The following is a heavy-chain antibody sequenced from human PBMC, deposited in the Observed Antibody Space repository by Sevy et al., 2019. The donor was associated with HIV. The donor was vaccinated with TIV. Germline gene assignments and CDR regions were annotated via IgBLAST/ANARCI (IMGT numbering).Heavy chain of an antibody. V-gene: IGHV4-59*01. CDR2: IYYSGST. CDR1: GGPISSYY. D-gene: IGHD5-18*01. J-gene: IGHJ4*02. CDR3: ARGIRGYSYGAFDY. Sequence: SETLSLTCTVSGGPISSYYWSWIRQPPGKGLEWIGYIYYSGSTNYNPSLKSRVTISVETSKNQFSLKLSSVTAADTAVYYCARGIRGYSYGAFDYWGQGTLVTVSS.